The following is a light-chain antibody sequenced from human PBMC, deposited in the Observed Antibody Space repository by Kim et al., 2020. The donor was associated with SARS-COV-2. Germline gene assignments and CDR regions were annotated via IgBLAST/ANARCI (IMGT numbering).Light chain of an antibody. CDR2: GAS. V-gene: IGKV3D-7*01. CDR3: QQDYNLLT. J-gene: IGKJ4*01. Sequence: PGESVTRSCRASQSVSSSYLTWYQQKPGQAPRLLIYGASTRATGIPARFSGSGSGTDFTLTISSLQPEYFAVYYCQQDYNLLTFGGGTKLEI. CDR1: QSVSSSY.